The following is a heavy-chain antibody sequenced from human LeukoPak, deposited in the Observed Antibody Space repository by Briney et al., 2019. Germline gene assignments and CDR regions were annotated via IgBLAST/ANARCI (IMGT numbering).Heavy chain of an antibody. Sequence: GGSLRLSCAASGFTFSSYEMNWVRRAPGKGLEWVSYISSSGSTIYYADSVKGRFTISRGNAKNALYLQMNSLGVEDTAIYYCATRARESPEWGEGTLVTLSS. CDR2: ISSSGSTI. J-gene: IGHJ4*02. CDR3: ATRARESPE. D-gene: IGHD1/OR15-1a*01. V-gene: IGHV3-48*03. CDR1: GFTFSSYE.